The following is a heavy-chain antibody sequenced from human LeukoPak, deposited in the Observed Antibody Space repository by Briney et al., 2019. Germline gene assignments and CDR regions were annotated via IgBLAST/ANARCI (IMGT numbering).Heavy chain of an antibody. J-gene: IGHJ4*02. CDR2: ISGSGGST. V-gene: IGHV3-23*01. Sequence: GGSLRLSCAASGFTFSSYAMSWVRQAPGKGLEWVSAISGSGGSTYCADSVKGRFTISRDNSKNTLYLQMNSLRAEDTAVYYCAKDPPDFWSTSADYWGQGTLVTVSS. CDR1: GFTFSSYA. D-gene: IGHD3-3*01. CDR3: AKDPPDFWSTSADY.